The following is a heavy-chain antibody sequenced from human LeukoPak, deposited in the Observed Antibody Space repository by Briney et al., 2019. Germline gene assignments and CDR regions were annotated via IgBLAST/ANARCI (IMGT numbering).Heavy chain of an antibody. CDR3: AREMGRGGAFDV. J-gene: IGHJ3*01. CDR1: GGSISSYY. CDR2: ISSAGLT. V-gene: IGHV4-59*01. D-gene: IGHD2-8*01. Sequence: PSETLSLTCTVSGGSISSYYWSWIRQPPGEGLEWIGYISSAGLTIYNPSLKSRVTISVDTSKNQFYLKLSSVIAADAALYYCAREMGRGGAFDVWGQGTTVTVSS.